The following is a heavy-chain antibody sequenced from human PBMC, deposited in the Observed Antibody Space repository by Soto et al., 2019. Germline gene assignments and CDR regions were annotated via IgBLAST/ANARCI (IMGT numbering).Heavy chain of an antibody. V-gene: IGHV1-69*02. J-gene: IGHJ4*02. Sequence: QVQLVQSGAEVKKPGSSVKVSCKASGGTFSSYTISWVRQAPGQGLEWMGRIIPILGIANYAQKFQGRVTITADKSTSTAYMELSSLRSEDTAVYYCARAAQWLENYFDYWGQGTLVTVSS. D-gene: IGHD6-19*01. CDR1: GGTFSSYT. CDR2: IIPILGIA. CDR3: ARAAQWLENYFDY.